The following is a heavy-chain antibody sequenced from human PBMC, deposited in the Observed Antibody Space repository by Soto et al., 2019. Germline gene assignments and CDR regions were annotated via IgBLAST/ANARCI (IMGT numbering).Heavy chain of an antibody. J-gene: IGHJ2*01. CDR2: IYHTGNT. D-gene: IGHD3-10*01. CDR3: ADEAGSGGYPEWHFDL. V-gene: IGHV4-39*01. CDR1: GGSISSSNYY. Sequence: QLQLQESGPGLVKPSETLSLTCTVSGGSISSSNYYWGWFRQPPGKGLEWIGSIYHTGNTYYNPSLKGRVNSAVDTSRSQFSLRLSSVSAPDTAVYYCADEAGSGGYPEWHFDLWRRGPLVTVSS.